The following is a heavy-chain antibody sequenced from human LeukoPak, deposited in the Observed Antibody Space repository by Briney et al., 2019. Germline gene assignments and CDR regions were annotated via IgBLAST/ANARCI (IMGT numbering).Heavy chain of an antibody. V-gene: IGHV3-48*04. Sequence: PPGGSLRLSCAASGFSFSSYSMNWVRQAPGKGLEWVSYISWSSSTIYYADSVKGRFTISRDNAKNSLYLQMNSLRAQDTAVFCCARGPPYSSSPNWFDPWGQGTLVTVSS. CDR3: ARGPPYSSSPNWFDP. J-gene: IGHJ5*02. CDR2: ISWSSSTI. CDR1: GFSFSSYS. D-gene: IGHD6-13*01.